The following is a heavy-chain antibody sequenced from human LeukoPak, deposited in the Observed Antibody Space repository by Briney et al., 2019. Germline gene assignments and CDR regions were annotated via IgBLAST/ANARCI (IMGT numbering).Heavy chain of an antibody. CDR2: ISSGSDNT. Sequence: GGSLRLSCSGSGFTFSTYGMTWVRQAPGKGLEWVSGISSGSDNTYYADSVKGRFTISRDNSKNTLYLQMNSLRAEDTAVYYCAKDRGVWGQGTTVIVSS. CDR1: GFTFSTYG. J-gene: IGHJ6*02. CDR3: AKDRGV. D-gene: IGHD5-24*01. V-gene: IGHV3-23*01.